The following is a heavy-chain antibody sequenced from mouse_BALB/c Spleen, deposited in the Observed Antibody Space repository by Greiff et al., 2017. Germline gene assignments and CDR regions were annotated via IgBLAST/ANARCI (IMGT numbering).Heavy chain of an antibody. CDR2: IYPGSGST. CDR1: GYTFTSYW. CDR3: TRKGEYYGSFAY. J-gene: IGHJ3*01. V-gene: IGHV1S22*01. D-gene: IGHD1-1*01. Sequence: LQQPGSELVRPGASVKLSCKASGYTFTSYWMHWVKQRHGQGLGWIGNIYPGSGSTNYDEKFKSKGTLTVDTSSSTAYMHLSSLTSEDSAVYNCTRKGEYYGSFAYWGQGTLGTVSA.